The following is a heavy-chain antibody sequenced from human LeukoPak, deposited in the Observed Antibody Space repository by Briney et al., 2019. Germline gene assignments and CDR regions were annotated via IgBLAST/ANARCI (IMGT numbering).Heavy chain of an antibody. J-gene: IGHJ4*02. CDR3: ARDSDYDRDY. D-gene: IGHD3-22*01. CDR1: GGTFSSYA. V-gene: IGHV1-18*01. CDR2: ISAYNGNT. Sequence: ASVKVSCKASGGTFSSYAISRVRQAPGQGLERMGWISAYNGNTNYAQKLQGRVTMTTDASTSTAYMELRSLRSDDTAVYYCARDSDYDRDYWGQGTLVTVSS.